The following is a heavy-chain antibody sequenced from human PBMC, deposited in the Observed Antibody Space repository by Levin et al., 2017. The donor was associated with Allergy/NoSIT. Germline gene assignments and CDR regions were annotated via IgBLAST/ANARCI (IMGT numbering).Heavy chain of an antibody. D-gene: IGHD5-12*01. CDR2: ISGSGGST. CDR1: GFTFRNYA. J-gene: IGHJ4*02. V-gene: IGHV3-23*01. CDR3: AKDREIVY. Sequence: LSLTCAASGFTFRNYAMSWVRPAPGKGLEWVSGISGSGGSTYYADSVKGRFTISRDNSKNTLYLQMNSLRAEDTAVYYCAKDREIVYWGQGTLVTVSS.